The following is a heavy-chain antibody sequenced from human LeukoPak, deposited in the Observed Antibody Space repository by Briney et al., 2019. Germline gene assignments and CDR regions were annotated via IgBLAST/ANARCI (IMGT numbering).Heavy chain of an antibody. J-gene: IGHJ6*03. CDR3: ARDGRYSSSWHQYYYYMDV. Sequence: PGGPLRLSCAASGFTFSSYAMHWVRQAPGKGLEWVAVISYDGSNKYYADSVKGRFTISRDSSNNTLYLQMNSLRAEDTAVYYCARDGRYSSSWHQYYYYMDVWGKGTTVTVSS. CDR1: GFTFSSYA. D-gene: IGHD6-13*01. V-gene: IGHV3-30-3*01. CDR2: ISYDGSNK.